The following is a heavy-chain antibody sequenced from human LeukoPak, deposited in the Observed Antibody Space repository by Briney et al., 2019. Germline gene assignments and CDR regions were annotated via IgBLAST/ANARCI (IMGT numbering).Heavy chain of an antibody. CDR3: ARAPGTIYSNYANPDY. D-gene: IGHD4-11*01. J-gene: IGHJ4*02. CDR2: ISSDKTYI. V-gene: IGHV3-21*01. CDR1: GFIFSTYS. Sequence: GGSLRLSCVASGFIFSTYSMNWVRQALGKGLEWVSCISSDKTYIHYADSVKGRFTISRDNAKNSLYLQMNSLRAEDTAVYYCARAPGTIYSNYANPDYWGQGTPVTVSS.